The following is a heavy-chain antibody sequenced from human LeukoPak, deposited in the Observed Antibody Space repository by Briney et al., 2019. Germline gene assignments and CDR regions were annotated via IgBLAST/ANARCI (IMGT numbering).Heavy chain of an antibody. CDR2: ISSSGSTI. V-gene: IGHV3-11*04. CDR3: AKERKLLPFDC. CDR1: GFTFSDYY. J-gene: IGHJ4*02. Sequence: GGSLRLSCAASGFTFSDYYMSWIRQAPGKGLEWVSYISSSGSTIYYADSVKGRFTISRDNSKNTLYLQMNSLRAEDTAVYYCAKERKLLPFDCWGQGTLVTVSS. D-gene: IGHD4-23*01.